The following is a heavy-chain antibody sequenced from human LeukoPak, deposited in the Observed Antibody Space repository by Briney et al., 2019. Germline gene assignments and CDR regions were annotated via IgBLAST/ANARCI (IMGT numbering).Heavy chain of an antibody. D-gene: IGHD6-19*01. CDR1: GGTFSSYA. J-gene: IGHJ4*02. Sequence: SVKVSCKASGGTFSSYAISWVRQAPGQGLEWMGGIIPIFGTANYAQKFQGRVTITADESTSTAYMELSSLRSEDTAVYYCVYSSGWANYFDYWGQGTLVTVSS. CDR2: IIPIFGTA. V-gene: IGHV1-69*13. CDR3: VYSSGWANYFDY.